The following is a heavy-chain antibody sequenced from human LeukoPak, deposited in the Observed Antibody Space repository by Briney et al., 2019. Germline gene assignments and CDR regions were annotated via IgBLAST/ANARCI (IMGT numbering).Heavy chain of an antibody. V-gene: IGHV3-66*01. CDR2: IYSGGST. Sequence: PGGSLRLSCAASGFTVSSNYMSWVRQAPGKGLEWVSVIYSGGSTYYADSVKGRFTISRDNSKNTLYLQMNSLRAEDTAVYYCARDHSAAGTPAGMDVWGQGTTVTVSS. D-gene: IGHD6-13*01. J-gene: IGHJ6*02. CDR3: ARDHSAAGTPAGMDV. CDR1: GFTVSSNY.